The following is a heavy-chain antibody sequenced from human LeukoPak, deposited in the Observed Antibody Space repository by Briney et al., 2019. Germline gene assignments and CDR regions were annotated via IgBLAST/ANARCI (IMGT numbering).Heavy chain of an antibody. D-gene: IGHD4-17*01. CDR1: GGSFSGYY. CDR2: INHSGST. Sequence: KPSETLSLTCAVYGGSFSGYYWSWIRQPPGKGLEWIGEINHSGSTNYNPSLKSRVTISVDTSKNQFSLKLSSVTAADTAVYYCARGVTVTTVGKNWFDPWGQGTLVTVSS. V-gene: IGHV4-34*01. J-gene: IGHJ5*02. CDR3: ARGVTVTTVGKNWFDP.